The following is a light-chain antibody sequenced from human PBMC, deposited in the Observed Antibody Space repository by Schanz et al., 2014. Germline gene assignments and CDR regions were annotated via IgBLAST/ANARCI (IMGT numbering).Light chain of an antibody. CDR3: AAWDDSLNILV. CDR1: SSNIGRNY. CDR2: SNN. Sequence: QSVLTQPPSASGTPGQRVTISCSGSSSNIGRNYVYWYQQLPGTAPKLLIYSNNQRPSGVPDRFSGSKSGSSASLAISGLRSEDEAAYYCAAWDDSLNILVFGGGTKLTVL. V-gene: IGLV1-47*02. J-gene: IGLJ2*01.